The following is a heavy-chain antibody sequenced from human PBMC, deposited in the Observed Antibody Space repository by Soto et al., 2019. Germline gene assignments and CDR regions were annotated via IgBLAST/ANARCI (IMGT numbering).Heavy chain of an antibody. CDR2: IYYSGST. Sequence: SETLSLTCTVSGGSISSGGYYWSWIRQHPGKGLEWIGYIYYSGSTYYNPSLKSRVTISVDTSKNQFSLKLSSVTAADTAVYYCARGTGYCGGDCYWALDYWGQGTLVTVSS. V-gene: IGHV4-31*03. CDR1: GGSISSGGYY. D-gene: IGHD2-21*02. CDR3: ARGTGYCGGDCYWALDY. J-gene: IGHJ4*02.